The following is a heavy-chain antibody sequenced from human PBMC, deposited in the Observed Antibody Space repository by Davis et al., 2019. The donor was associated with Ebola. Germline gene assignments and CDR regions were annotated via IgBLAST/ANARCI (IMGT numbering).Heavy chain of an antibody. J-gene: IGHJ4*02. CDR3: ARRSLTGPPL. D-gene: IGHD1-14*01. V-gene: IGHV4-39*01. CDR2: IYYGGTT. Sequence: MPSETLSLTCTVSDGSISSSIYYWVWIRQPLGKGLEWIGSIYYGGTTYYNPSLKSRVTVSADTSKNQFSLKLSSVTAAETAVYYCARRSLTGPPLWGQGTLVSVSS. CDR1: DGSISSSIYY.